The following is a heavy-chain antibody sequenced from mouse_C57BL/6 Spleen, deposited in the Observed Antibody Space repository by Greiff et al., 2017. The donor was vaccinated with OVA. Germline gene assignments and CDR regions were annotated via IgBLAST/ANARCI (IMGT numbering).Heavy chain of an antibody. CDR3: ARDYYGSRGRYWYFDV. V-gene: IGHV7-1*01. CDR2: SRNKANDYTT. D-gene: IGHD1-1*01. Sequence: EVMLVESGGGLVQSGRSLRLSCATSGFTFSDFYMEWVRQAPGKGLEWIAASRNKANDYTTEYSASVKGRFIVSRDTSQSILYLQMNALRAEDTAIYYCARDYYGSRGRYWYFDVWGTGTTVTVSS. CDR1: GFTFSDFY. J-gene: IGHJ1*03.